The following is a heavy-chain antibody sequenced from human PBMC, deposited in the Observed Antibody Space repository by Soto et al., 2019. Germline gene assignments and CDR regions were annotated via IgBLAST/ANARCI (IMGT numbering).Heavy chain of an antibody. Sequence: GASLKISCAASGFTFDDYTMHWVRHAPGKGLEWVSLISWDGGSTYYADSVKGRFTISRDNSKNSLYLQMNSLRTEDTALYYWAKEYSSSFDYWGQGTLVTVSS. CDR1: GFTFDDYT. CDR2: ISWDGGST. V-gene: IGHV3-43*01. D-gene: IGHD6-6*01. J-gene: IGHJ4*02. CDR3: AKEYSSSFDY.